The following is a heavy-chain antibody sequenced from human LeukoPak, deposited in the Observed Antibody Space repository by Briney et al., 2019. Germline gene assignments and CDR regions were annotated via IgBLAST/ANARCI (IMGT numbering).Heavy chain of an antibody. J-gene: IGHJ4*02. D-gene: IGHD3-3*01. V-gene: IGHV1-2*02. Sequence: GASVKVSCKTSGDNFNDSYVNCVRQIPGHAYEWLGGINAATGDTKFAAKFQDRVTVTRDSSVNTAYMDLRSLTSDDAAIYYCAREPFRHSEWSQRGFDFWGQGTLVTVSS. CDR2: INAATGDT. CDR1: GDNFNDSY. CDR3: AREPFRHSEWSQRGFDF.